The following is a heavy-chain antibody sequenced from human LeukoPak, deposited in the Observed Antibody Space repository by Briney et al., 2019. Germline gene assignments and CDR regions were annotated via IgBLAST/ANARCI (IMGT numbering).Heavy chain of an antibody. CDR2: IYTSGST. V-gene: IGHV4-61*02. J-gene: IGHJ3*02. D-gene: IGHD3-10*01. CDR1: GYSISSGSYY. CDR3: ARGKALWFGESYHAFDI. Sequence: PSETLSLTCTVSGYSISSGSYYWSWIRQPAGKGLEWIGRIYTSGSTNYNPSLKSRVTISVDTSKNQFSLKLSSVTAADTAVYYCARGKALWFGESYHAFDIWGQGTMVTVSS.